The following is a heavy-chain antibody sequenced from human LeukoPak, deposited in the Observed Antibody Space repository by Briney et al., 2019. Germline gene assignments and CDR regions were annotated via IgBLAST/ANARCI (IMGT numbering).Heavy chain of an antibody. CDR3: ASRPRADMGPLDY. J-gene: IGHJ4*02. Sequence: GGSLRLSCAASGFTFSSCAMTWVRQAPGKGLEWVASITGDGTRTYYTDSVKGRFTISRDNSKNTLYLQMNSLRADETAIYYCASRPRADMGPLDYWGQGTLVTVST. CDR1: GFTFSSCA. D-gene: IGHD1-14*01. CDR2: ITGDGTRT. V-gene: IGHV3-23*01.